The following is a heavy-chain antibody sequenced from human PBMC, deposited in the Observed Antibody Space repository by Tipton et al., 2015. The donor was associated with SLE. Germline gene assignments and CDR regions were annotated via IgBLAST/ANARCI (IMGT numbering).Heavy chain of an antibody. J-gene: IGHJ4*02. CDR3: ARSTSSGWD. CDR2: IYSSGTI. CDR1: GGSVSSGSLS. D-gene: IGHD6-19*01. V-gene: IGHV4-61*02. Sequence: TLSLTCTVSGGSVSSGSLSWTWIRPPAGKGLEWIGRIYSSGTINYNPSLKSRVTISVHSSKNQFSLKLSSVTAADTAVYYCARSTSSGWDWGQGTLVTVSS.